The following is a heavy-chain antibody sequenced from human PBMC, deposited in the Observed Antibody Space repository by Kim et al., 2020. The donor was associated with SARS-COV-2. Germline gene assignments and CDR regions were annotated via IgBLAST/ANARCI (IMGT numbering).Heavy chain of an antibody. CDR1: GFTFTNAW. CDR2: IKSKTDGGTT. Sequence: GGSLRLSCAASGFTFTNAWMSWVRQAPGKGLEWVGRIKSKTDGGTTDYAAPVKGKFTISRDDSKNTLYLQMNSLKTEDTAVYYCTMHVRWFVGLLDPRVYYYGMDVWGQGTTVTVSS. D-gene: IGHD3-10*01. J-gene: IGHJ6*02. CDR3: TMHVRWFVGLLDPRVYYYGMDV. V-gene: IGHV3-15*01.